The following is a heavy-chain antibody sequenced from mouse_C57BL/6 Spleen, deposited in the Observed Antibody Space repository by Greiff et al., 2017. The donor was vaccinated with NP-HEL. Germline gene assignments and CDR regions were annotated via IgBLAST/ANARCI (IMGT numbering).Heavy chain of an antibody. D-gene: IGHD1-1*01. Sequence: VQLQQSGPELVKPGASVKISCKASGYSFTGYYMNWVKQSPEKSLEWIGEINPSTGGTTYNQKFKAKATLTVDKSSSTAYLQLKSLTSEDSAVYYCARHGSSYAFDYWGQGTTLTVSS. CDR1: GYSFTGYY. CDR2: INPSTGGT. J-gene: IGHJ2*01. V-gene: IGHV1-42*01. CDR3: ARHGSSYAFDY.